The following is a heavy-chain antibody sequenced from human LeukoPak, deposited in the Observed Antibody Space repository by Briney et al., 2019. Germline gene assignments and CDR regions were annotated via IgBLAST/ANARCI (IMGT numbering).Heavy chain of an antibody. CDR1: GFTFSSYA. CDR3: AGHSSSWYNAMDV. D-gene: IGHD6-13*01. Sequence: GGSLRLSCAASGFTFSSYAMSWVRQAPGKGLEWVSYISSSSGNIYYADSVKGRFTISRDNAKNSLYLQMNSLRAEDTAVYYCAGHSSSWYNAMDVWGKGTTVTVSS. CDR2: ISSSSGNI. V-gene: IGHV3-48*04. J-gene: IGHJ6*04.